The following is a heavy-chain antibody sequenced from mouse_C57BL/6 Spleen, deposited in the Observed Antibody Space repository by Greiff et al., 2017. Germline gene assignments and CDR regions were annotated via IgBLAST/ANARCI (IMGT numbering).Heavy chain of an antibody. CDR1: GYTFTDYE. Sequence: QVQLKESGAELVRPGASVTLSCKASGYTFTDYEMHWVKQTPVHGLEWIGAMDPETGGTAYNQKFKGKAILTADKSSSTAYMELRSLTSEDSAVYYCTSTVVATNYWGQGTTLTVSS. J-gene: IGHJ2*01. V-gene: IGHV1-15*01. CDR2: MDPETGGT. D-gene: IGHD1-1*01. CDR3: TSTVVATNY.